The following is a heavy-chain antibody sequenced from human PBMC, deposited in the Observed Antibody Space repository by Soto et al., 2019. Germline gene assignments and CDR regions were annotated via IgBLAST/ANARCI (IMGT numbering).Heavy chain of an antibody. J-gene: IGHJ6*02. D-gene: IGHD1-26*01. CDR1: GGSISSSNW. CDR3: ARVNGSYYYGMDV. V-gene: IGHV4-4*02. CDR2: IYHSGST. Sequence: SETLSLTCAVSGGSISSSNWWSWVRQPPGKGLEWIGEIYHSGSTNYNPSLKSRVTISVDKSKNQSSLKLSSVTAADTAVYYCARVNGSYYYGMDVWGQGTTVTVSS.